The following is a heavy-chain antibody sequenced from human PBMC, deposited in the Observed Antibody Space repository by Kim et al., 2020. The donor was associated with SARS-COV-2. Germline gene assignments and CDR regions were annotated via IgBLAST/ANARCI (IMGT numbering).Heavy chain of an antibody. CDR2: ISYDGSNN. Sequence: GGSLRLSCAASGFTFSSYGMHWVRQAPGKGLEWVAVISYDGSNNYYADSVKGRFTISRDNSKNTLYLQMNSLRAEDTAVYYCARQLNGVTIVVVITTVDYWGQGTLVTVSS. V-gene: IGHV3-33*05. D-gene: IGHD3-22*01. CDR1: GFTFSSYG. CDR3: ARQLNGVTIVVVITTVDY. J-gene: IGHJ4*02.